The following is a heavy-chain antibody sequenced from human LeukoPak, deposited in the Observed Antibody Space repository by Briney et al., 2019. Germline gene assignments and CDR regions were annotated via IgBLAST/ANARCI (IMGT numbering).Heavy chain of an antibody. V-gene: IGHV3-11*01. CDR3: AKERYCSGGSCSGDFDF. CDR2: ISSSGSTI. Sequence: GGSLRLSCAASGFTFSDYYMSWIRQAPGKGLEWVSYISSSGSTIYYADSVKGRFTISRDNAKNSLYLQMNSLRAEDTAVYYCAKERYCSGGSCSGDFDFWGQGTLVTVSS. CDR1: GFTFSDYY. J-gene: IGHJ4*02. D-gene: IGHD2-15*01.